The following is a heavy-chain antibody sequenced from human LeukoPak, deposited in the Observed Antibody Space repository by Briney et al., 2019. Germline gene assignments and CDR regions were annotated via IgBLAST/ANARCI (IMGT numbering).Heavy chain of an antibody. CDR2: ISSNGATT. V-gene: IGHV3-64*01. Sequence: QPGGSLRLSCAASGFTFSSYAMHWVRQAPGKTLEYVSAISSNGATTYYANSVKGRFTISRDNSKNTLYLQMGSLRAEDMGVYYCARVMTTGDKDYWGQGTLATVSS. J-gene: IGHJ4*02. CDR3: ARVMTTGDKDY. CDR1: GFTFSSYA. D-gene: IGHD2-8*02.